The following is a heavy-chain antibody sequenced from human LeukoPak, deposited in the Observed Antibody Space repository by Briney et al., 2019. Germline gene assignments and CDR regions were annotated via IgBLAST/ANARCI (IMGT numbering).Heavy chain of an antibody. D-gene: IGHD3-10*01. V-gene: IGHV4-34*01. Sequence: SETLSLTCAVYGGSFSGYYWSWLRQPPGKGLEWIGEINHSGSTNYNPSLKSRVTISVDTSKNQFSLKLSSVTAADTAVYYCAMNDYGSGSYRDYWGQGTLVTVSS. J-gene: IGHJ4*02. CDR1: GGSFSGYY. CDR2: INHSGST. CDR3: AMNDYGSGSYRDY.